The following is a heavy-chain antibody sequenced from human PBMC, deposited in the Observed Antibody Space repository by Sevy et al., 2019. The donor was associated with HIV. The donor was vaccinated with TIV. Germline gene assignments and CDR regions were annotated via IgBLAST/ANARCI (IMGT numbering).Heavy chain of an antibody. D-gene: IGHD3-16*01. CDR2: ISSSSSYI. V-gene: IGHV3-21*01. J-gene: IGHJ3*02. CDR3: AREITKDDAFDI. Sequence: GGSLRLSCAASGFTFSSYSMNWVRQAPGKGLEWVSSISSSSSYIYYADSVKGRFTISRDNAKNSLYLQMNSLRAEDTAVYYCAREITKDDAFDIWGQGTMVTFSS. CDR1: GFTFSSYS.